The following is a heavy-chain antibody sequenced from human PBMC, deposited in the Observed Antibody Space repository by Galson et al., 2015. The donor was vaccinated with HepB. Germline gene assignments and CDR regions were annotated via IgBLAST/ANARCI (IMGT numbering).Heavy chain of an antibody. D-gene: IGHD3-10*01. CDR1: EFTFSSYW. J-gene: IGHJ6*02. Sequence: SLRLSCAASEFTFSSYWMNWVRQAPGKGLEWVANINPDGSEKYYVASQKGRFTISRDNAKNSLYLQMDSLRAEDTAVYYCARRISLVRGIITKPDYYYGMDVWGQGTTVTVAS. CDR3: ARRISLVRGIITKPDYYYGMDV. CDR2: INPDGSEK. V-gene: IGHV3-7*03.